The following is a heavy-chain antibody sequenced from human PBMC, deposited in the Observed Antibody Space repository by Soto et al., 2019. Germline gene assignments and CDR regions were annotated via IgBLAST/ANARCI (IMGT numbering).Heavy chain of an antibody. CDR1: GFTLSSYS. CDR3: ARSVAVAPLDS. D-gene: IGHD6-19*01. V-gene: IGHV3-30*04. CDR2: ISYDGNKK. J-gene: IGHJ5*01. Sequence: QVQLAESGGGVVQPGRSLRLSCAASGFTLSSYSMHWVRQAPGEGLEWVALISYDGNKKFYEDSVKGRFNISRDTSKNRLYLQMNSLRLEDTAIYYCARSVAVAPLDSWGHGTLVTVSS.